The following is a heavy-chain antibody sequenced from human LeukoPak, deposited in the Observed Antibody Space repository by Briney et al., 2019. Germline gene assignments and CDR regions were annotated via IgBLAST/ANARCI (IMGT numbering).Heavy chain of an antibody. J-gene: IGHJ4*02. CDR1: GFTFSDYY. Sequence: GGSLRLSCAASGFTFSDYYMSWIRQAPGKGLEWVSYISSSGSTIYYADSVKGRLTISRDNAKNSLYLQMNSLRAEDTAVYYCARERYSNFPCDYWGQGTLVTVSS. V-gene: IGHV3-11*01. CDR2: ISSSGSTI. CDR3: ARERYSNFPCDY. D-gene: IGHD4-11*01.